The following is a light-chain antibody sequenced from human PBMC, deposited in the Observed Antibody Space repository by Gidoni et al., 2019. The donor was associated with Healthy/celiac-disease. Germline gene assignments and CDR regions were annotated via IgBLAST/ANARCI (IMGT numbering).Light chain of an antibody. V-gene: IGLV2-14*01. Sequence: QSALTQPASVSGSPAPSFTISCTGTSSDVGGYNYVSWYQQHPGKAPKLMIYEVSNRPSGVSNRFSGSKSGNTASLTISGLQAEDEADYYCSSYTGSITYVIFGGGTKLTVL. CDR3: SSYTGSITYVI. CDR1: SSDVGGYNY. CDR2: EVS. J-gene: IGLJ2*01.